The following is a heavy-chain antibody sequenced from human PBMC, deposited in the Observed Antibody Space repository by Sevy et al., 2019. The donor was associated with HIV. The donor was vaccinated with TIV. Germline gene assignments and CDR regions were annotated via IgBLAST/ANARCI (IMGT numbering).Heavy chain of an antibody. CDR1: GFTFSSYS. CDR2: ISSSSSTI. CDR3: ARVPSTGRYGMDV. D-gene: IGHD3-10*01. J-gene: IGHJ6*02. Sequence: GGSLRLSCAASGFTFSSYSMNWVRQAPGKGLEWVSHISSSSSTIYYADSVRGRFTISRDNAKNSLYLQMSSLRADDTALYYCARVPSTGRYGMDVWGQGTTVTVSS. V-gene: IGHV3-48*01.